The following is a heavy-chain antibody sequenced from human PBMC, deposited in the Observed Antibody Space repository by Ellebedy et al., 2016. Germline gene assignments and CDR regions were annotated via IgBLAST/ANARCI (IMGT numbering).Heavy chain of an antibody. CDR1: GFTFSSYG. D-gene: IGHD6-13*01. CDR3: AKDVDYSSSWN. J-gene: IGHJ4*02. CDR2: ISYDGSNK. Sequence: GESLKISXAASGFTFSSYGMHWVRQAPGKGLEGVAVISYDGSNKYYADSVKGRFTISRDNSKNTLYLQMNSLRAEDTAVYYCAKDVDYSSSWNWGQGTLVTVSS. V-gene: IGHV3-30*18.